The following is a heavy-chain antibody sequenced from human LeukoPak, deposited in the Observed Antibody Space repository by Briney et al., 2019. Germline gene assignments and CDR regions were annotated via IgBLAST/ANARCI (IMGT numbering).Heavy chain of an antibody. D-gene: IGHD3-22*01. Sequence: SETLSLTGTVSGGSISSYYWSWIRQPPGKGLEWIGYIYYSGSTNYNPSLKSRVTISVDTSKNQFSLKLSSVTAADTAVYYCARGTEEYYYDSSGYYYVIDYWGQGTLVTVSS. CDR1: GGSISSYY. CDR3: ARGTEEYYYDSSGYYYVIDY. J-gene: IGHJ4*02. V-gene: IGHV4-59*13. CDR2: IYYSGST.